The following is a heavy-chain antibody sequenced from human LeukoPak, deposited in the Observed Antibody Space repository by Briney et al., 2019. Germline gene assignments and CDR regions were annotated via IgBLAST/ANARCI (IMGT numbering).Heavy chain of an antibody. D-gene: IGHD2-15*01. CDR1: GYTFTSYD. CDR3: ARIYCSGGSCYDYYYGMDV. Sequence: ASVKVSCKASGYTFTSYDINWVRQATGQGLEWMGWMNPNSGNTGYAQKFQGRVTMTRNTSISTAYMELSSLRSEDTAVYYCARIYCSGGSCYDYYYGMDVWGQGTTVTVSS. CDR2: MNPNSGNT. V-gene: IGHV1-8*01. J-gene: IGHJ6*02.